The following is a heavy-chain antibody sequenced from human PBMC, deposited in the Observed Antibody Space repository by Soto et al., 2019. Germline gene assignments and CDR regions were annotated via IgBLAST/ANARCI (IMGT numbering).Heavy chain of an antibody. CDR3: ATSYGSGYRAFDY. Sequence: QVPLVQSGAEVKKPGSSEKVSCKASGDTFSFYTINWVRQAPGRGLEWVGRINPILSMSNYAQKFQGRVTMTADKSTCTAYMELRSLRSEDTAIYYCATSYGSGYRAFDYWGQGALVTVSS. V-gene: IGHV1-69*02. J-gene: IGHJ4*02. D-gene: IGHD3-10*01. CDR2: INPILSMS. CDR1: GDTFSFYT.